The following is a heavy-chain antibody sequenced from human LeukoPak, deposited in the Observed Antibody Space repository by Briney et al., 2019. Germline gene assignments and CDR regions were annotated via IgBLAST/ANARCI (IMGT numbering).Heavy chain of an antibody. Sequence: GGSLRLSCAASGFTVSSNYMSWVRQAPGKGLEWVSVIYSGGSTYYADSVKGRFTISRDNSKNTLYLQMNSLRAEDTAVYYCARGLRSSGWSHFDYWGQGTLVTVSS. CDR3: ARGLRSSGWSHFDY. J-gene: IGHJ4*02. D-gene: IGHD6-19*01. CDR1: GFTVSSNY. CDR2: IYSGGST. V-gene: IGHV3-66*01.